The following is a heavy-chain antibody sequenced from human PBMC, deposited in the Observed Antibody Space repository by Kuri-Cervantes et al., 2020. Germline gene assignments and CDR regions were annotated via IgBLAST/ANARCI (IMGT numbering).Heavy chain of an antibody. Sequence: GESLKIPCAASGFTFSSYSMNWVRQAPGKGLEWVSSISSSSSYIYYADSVKGRFTISRDNAKHSLYLQMNSLRAEDTALYYCAKGPRWELPYYFDYWGQGSLVTVSS. D-gene: IGHD1-26*01. CDR3: AKGPRWELPYYFDY. J-gene: IGHJ4*02. CDR1: GFTFSSYS. CDR2: ISSSSSYI. V-gene: IGHV3-21*04.